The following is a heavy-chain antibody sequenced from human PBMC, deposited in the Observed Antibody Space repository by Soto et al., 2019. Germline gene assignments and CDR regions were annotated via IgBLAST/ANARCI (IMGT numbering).Heavy chain of an antibody. CDR3: AKDFPSRAYYYYGMDV. J-gene: IGHJ6*02. V-gene: IGHV3-23*01. CDR2: ISGSGGST. CDR1: GFTFSSYA. Sequence: EVQLLESGGGLVQPGGSLRLSCAASGFTFSSYAMSWVRQAPGKGLEWVSAISGSGGSTYYEDSVKGRFTISRDNSKNTLYLQMNSLRAEDTAVYYCAKDFPSRAYYYYGMDVWGQGTTVTVSS.